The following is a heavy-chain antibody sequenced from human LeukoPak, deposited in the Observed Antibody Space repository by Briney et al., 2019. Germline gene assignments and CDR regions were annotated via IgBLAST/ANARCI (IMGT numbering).Heavy chain of an antibody. Sequence: GGSLRLSCAASGFTFSSYAMNWVRQAPGKGLDWVSTVSGSGGSTYYADSVKGRFTISRDNSKNTLYLQMNSLRAEDTAVYYCAKDRPDTAMITDFDYWGQGTLVTVSS. V-gene: IGHV3-23*01. CDR1: GFTFSSYA. CDR2: VSGSGGST. J-gene: IGHJ4*02. D-gene: IGHD5-18*01. CDR3: AKDRPDTAMITDFDY.